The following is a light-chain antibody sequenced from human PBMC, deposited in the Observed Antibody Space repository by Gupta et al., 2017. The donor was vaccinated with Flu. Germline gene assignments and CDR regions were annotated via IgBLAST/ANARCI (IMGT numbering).Light chain of an antibody. V-gene: IGLV2-14*01. CDR3: SSYTISNAWV. CDR2: EVT. Sequence: QSALTHPASASGPPGQSITISCTGTSSDVGGHHYVSWYHHHPGKAPQLLFYEVTNRPSGVSNHFSGSKSGNTASLTIFGLQAEDESNYDCSSYTISNAWVFGGGTRVTVL. CDR1: SSDVGGHHY. J-gene: IGLJ3*02.